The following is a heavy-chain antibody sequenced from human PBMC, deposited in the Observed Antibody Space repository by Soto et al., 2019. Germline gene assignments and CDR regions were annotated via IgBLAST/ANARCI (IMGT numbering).Heavy chain of an antibody. CDR2: IYHSGST. V-gene: IGHV4-30-2*01. CDR3: ARVVGYCSGGSCYSMGWFDP. Sequence: QLQLQDSGSRLVKPSQTLSLTCAVSGGSISSGGYSWSWIRQPPGKGMEWIGYIYHSGSTYYNPALKSRVTISVDRSKIQFSLKLSSVTAADTAVYYWARVVGYCSGGSCYSMGWFDPCGQGTLVTVSS. J-gene: IGHJ5*02. CDR1: GGSISSGGYS. D-gene: IGHD2-15*01.